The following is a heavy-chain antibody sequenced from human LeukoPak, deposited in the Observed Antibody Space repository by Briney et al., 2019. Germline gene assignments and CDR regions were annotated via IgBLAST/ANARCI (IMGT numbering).Heavy chain of an antibody. CDR3: ARDRYYGSGTYFDY. CDR2: ISAYNGNT. CDR1: GYTFTSYG. J-gene: IGHJ4*02. V-gene: IGHV1-18*04. D-gene: IGHD3-10*01. Sequence: GAPVKVSCKASGYTFTSYGISWVRQAPGQGLEWMGWISAYNGNTNYAQKLQGRVTMTTDTSTGTAYMELRSLRSDDTAVYYCARDRYYGSGTYFDYWGQGTLVTVSS.